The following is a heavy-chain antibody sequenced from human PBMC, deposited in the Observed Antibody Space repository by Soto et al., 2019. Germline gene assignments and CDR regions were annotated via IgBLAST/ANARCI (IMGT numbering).Heavy chain of an antibody. CDR3: AIPSYYYDSSGPPAY. CDR2: ISSSSSTI. Sequence: VSLRLSCAASGFTGSTYSMNWVRQALGQGLERVSYISSSSSTIFYTDSVKGRFTVSRDNAKNSLYLQMNSLRAEDTAVYYCAIPSYYYDSSGPPAYWGQGTPVTVSS. V-gene: IGHV3-48*01. J-gene: IGHJ4*01. CDR1: GFTGSTYS. D-gene: IGHD3-22*01.